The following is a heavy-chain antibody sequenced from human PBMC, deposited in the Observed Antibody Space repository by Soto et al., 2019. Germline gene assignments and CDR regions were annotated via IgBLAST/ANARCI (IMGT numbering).Heavy chain of an antibody. J-gene: IGHJ4*02. CDR3: SYDSSRGDY. V-gene: IGHV3-15*01. CDR1: GFAFSSAW. Sequence: PGGSLRLSCAASGFAFSSAWMSWFRQAPGKGLEWVGRLKSEAAGGTTDYAAPVKGRFTISRDDSKNTLYLQMNSLKTDDTAVYYCSYDSSRGDYWGLGTLVTVSS. D-gene: IGHD3-22*01. CDR2: LKSEAAGGTT.